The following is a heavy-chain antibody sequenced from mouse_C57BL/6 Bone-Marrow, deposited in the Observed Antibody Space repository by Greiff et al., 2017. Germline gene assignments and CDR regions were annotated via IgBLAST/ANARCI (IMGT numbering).Heavy chain of an antibody. CDR1: GFTFSDYG. V-gene: IGHV5-15*04. Sequence: EVKLVESGGGLVQPGGSLTLSCAASGFTFSDYGMAWVRQAPRKGPEWVAFISNLAYSIYYADTVTGRFTISIENAKNTLYLEMSRLKSEDTAMYYCARRESGSSYYWYFDVWGTGTTVTGSS. D-gene: IGHD1-1*01. CDR3: ARRESGSSYYWYFDV. J-gene: IGHJ1*03. CDR2: ISNLAYSI.